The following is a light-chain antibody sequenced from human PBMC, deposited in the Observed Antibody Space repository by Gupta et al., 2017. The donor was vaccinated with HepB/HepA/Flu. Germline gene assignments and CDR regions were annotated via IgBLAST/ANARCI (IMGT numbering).Light chain of an antibody. Sequence: SYVLTQPPSVSVAPGKTARITCGGNNIGSKSVHWYQQKPGQAPVLVVYGDSDRPAGIPERFSGSNSGNTATLTISRVEAGDEADYYCQVWDKSSDHVVFGGGIKLTVL. J-gene: IGLJ2*01. V-gene: IGLV3-21*03. CDR1: NIGSKS. CDR2: GDS. CDR3: QVWDKSSDHVV.